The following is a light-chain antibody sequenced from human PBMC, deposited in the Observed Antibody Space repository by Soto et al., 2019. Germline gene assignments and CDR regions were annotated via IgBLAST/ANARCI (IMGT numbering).Light chain of an antibody. J-gene: IGLJ1*01. Sequence: QSVLTQPASVSGSPGQSITISCSGSSSDVGGYNAVSWYQQHPGKVPKLVIYGVSDRPSGIPSRFSASKSGNTASLTISGLQAEDEADYYCSSYASGGSYVFGTGTKLTVL. V-gene: IGLV2-14*03. CDR2: GVS. CDR1: SSDVGGYNA. CDR3: SSYASGGSYV.